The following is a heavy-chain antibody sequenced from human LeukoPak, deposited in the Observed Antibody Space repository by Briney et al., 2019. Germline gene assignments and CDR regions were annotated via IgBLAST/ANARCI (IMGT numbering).Heavy chain of an antibody. V-gene: IGHV4-38-2*02. CDR3: ARGSSGPNWFDP. D-gene: IGHD6-19*01. Sequence: PSETLSLTCTVSGYSISSGYYWGWIRQPPGKGLEWIGSIYHSGSTYYNPSLKSRVTISVDTSKNQFSLKLSSVTAADTAVYYCARGSSGPNWFDPWGQGTLVTVSS. CDR1: GYSISSGYY. CDR2: IYHSGST. J-gene: IGHJ5*02.